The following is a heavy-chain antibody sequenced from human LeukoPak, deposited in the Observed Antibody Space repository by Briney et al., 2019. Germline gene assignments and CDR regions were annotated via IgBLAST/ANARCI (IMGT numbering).Heavy chain of an antibody. CDR2: IKQDGSEK. CDR3: ARGFDSRFFDY. J-gene: IGHJ4*02. D-gene: IGHD3-22*01. Sequence: AGGSLRLSCADSGFTFRSYWMSWVRQAPGKGLEWVANIKQDGSEKYYVDPVKGRFTISRDNAKNSLYPQMNSLRAEDTAVYYCARGFDSRFFDYWGQGTLVTVSS. V-gene: IGHV3-7*01. CDR1: GFTFRSYW.